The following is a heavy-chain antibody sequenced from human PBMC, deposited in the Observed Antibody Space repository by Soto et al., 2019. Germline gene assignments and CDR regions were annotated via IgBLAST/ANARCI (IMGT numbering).Heavy chain of an antibody. D-gene: IGHD2-2*02. V-gene: IGHV3-7*01. J-gene: IGHJ4*02. CDR3: AREFPRYCSSTSCYTFFDY. CDR1: GFTFSSYW. CDR2: IKQDGSEK. Sequence: GGSLRLSCAASGFTFSSYWMSWVRQAPGKGLEWVANIKQDGSEKYYVDSVKGRFTISRDNAKNSLYLQMNSLRAEDTAVYYCAREFPRYCSSTSCYTFFDYWGQGTLVTVSS.